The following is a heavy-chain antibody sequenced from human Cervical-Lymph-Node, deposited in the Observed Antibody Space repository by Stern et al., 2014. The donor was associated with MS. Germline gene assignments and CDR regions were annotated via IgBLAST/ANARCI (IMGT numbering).Heavy chain of an antibody. CDR2: VSLNSGSI. Sequence: EVQLVASGGGLVQPGRSLRLSCAASGFTFDDYGMHWVPLAPGNGPEWAASVSLNSGSIAYADSVKGRFTISRDNAKNSLILQMNSLRPEDTALYYCAKDMSYQPHPSETNYSYYGMDVWGQGTTVTVSS. V-gene: IGHV3-9*01. CDR1: GFTFDDYG. CDR3: AKDMSYQPHPSETNYSYYGMDV. D-gene: IGHD2-2*01. J-gene: IGHJ6*02.